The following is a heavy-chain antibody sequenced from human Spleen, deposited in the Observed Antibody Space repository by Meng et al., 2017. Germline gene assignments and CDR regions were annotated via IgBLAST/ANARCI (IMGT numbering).Heavy chain of an antibody. CDR2: IIPIFGTA. D-gene: IGHD3-16*02. Sequence: SVKVSCKASGYTFTSYAISWVRQAPGQGLEWMGGIIPIFGTANYTQKFQGRVTIPRDTSASTAYIELSSLRSEDTTVYNCARDSSYYVYVWGNYRYIFDYWGQGALVTVSS. J-gene: IGHJ4*02. V-gene: IGHV1-69*05. CDR3: ARDSSYYVYVWGNYRYIFDY. CDR1: GYTFTSYA.